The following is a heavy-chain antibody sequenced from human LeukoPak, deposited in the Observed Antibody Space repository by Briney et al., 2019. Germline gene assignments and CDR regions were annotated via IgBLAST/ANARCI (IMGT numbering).Heavy chain of an antibody. J-gene: IGHJ3*02. Sequence: GGSLRLSCAASGFTFSSYSMNWVRQAPGKGLEWVSSISSSSSYIYYADSVKGRFTISRDNAKNSLYLQMNSLRAEDTAVYYCARGQGYFDWSIDGAFDIWGQGTMVTVSS. CDR1: GFTFSSYS. CDR2: ISSSSSYI. V-gene: IGHV3-21*01. D-gene: IGHD3-9*01. CDR3: ARGQGYFDWSIDGAFDI.